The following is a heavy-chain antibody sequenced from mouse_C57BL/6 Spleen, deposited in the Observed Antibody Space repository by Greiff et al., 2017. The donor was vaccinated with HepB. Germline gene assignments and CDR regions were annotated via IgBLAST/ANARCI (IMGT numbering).Heavy chain of an antibody. V-gene: IGHV1-81*01. Sequence: LQESGAELARPGASVKLSCKASGYTFTSYGISWVKQRTGQGLEWIGEIYPRSGNTYYNEKFKGKATLTADKSSSTAYMELRSLTSEDSAVYFCARERDWGYYAMDYWGQGTSVTVSS. CDR1: GYTFTSYG. J-gene: IGHJ4*01. D-gene: IGHD4-1*01. CDR2: IYPRSGNT. CDR3: ARERDWGYYAMDY.